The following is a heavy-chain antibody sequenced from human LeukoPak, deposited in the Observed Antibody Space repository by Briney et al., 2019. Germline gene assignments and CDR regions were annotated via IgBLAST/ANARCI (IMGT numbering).Heavy chain of an antibody. J-gene: IGHJ4*02. D-gene: IGHD3-10*01. Sequence: GGSLRLSCAASGLTFSSYSMNWVRQAPGKGLEWVSSISSSSSYIYYADSVKGRFTISRDNAKNSLYLQINSLRAEDTAVYYCARFPITMVRGVTPYWGQGTLVTVSS. CDR1: GLTFSSYS. V-gene: IGHV3-21*01. CDR3: ARFPITMVRGVTPY. CDR2: ISSSSSYI.